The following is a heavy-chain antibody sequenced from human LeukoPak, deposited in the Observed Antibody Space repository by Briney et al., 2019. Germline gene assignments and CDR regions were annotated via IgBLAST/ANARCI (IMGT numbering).Heavy chain of an antibody. CDR2: IYYSGST. CDR3: ARDSSIDYGSGFVYDY. V-gene: IGHV4-59*01. Sequence: KSSETLSLTCAVYGGSFSGDFWSWIRQPPGKGLEWIGYIYYSGSTNYNPSLKSRVTISVDTSKNQFSLKLSSVTAADTAVYYCARDSSIDYGSGFVYDYWGQGTLVTVSS. D-gene: IGHD3-10*01. J-gene: IGHJ4*02. CDR1: GGSFSGDF.